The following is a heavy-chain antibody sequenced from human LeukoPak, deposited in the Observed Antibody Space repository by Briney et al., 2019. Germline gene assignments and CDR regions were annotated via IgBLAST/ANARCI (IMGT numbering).Heavy chain of an antibody. V-gene: IGHV1-46*01. J-gene: IGHJ4*02. Sequence: ASVKASCKASGHTFTNYHIHWVRQAPGRGVEWMGAVYATGGVAINTQTFPVRVTMTRDTTTGTVYMELSSLRFEDTAIYYCATEAPRSYYFDYWGQGIQVTVSS. CDR3: ATEAPRSYYFDY. CDR2: VYATGGVA. CDR1: GHTFTNYH.